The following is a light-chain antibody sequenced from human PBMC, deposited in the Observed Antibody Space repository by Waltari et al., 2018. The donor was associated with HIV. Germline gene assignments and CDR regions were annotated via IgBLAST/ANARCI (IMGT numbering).Light chain of an antibody. Sequence: NFMLTQPYSVSGSAGKTVTISCTRDSGSIGSNYVQWFQQRPGSSPRTLIFEDNQSPSGVSDRFSASIDSSSNSSSLTISGLKTEDEGHYYCQSYDTKTHWVFGGGSKLTVL. CDR1: SGSIGSNY. CDR2: EDN. CDR3: QSYDTKTHWV. V-gene: IGLV6-57*01. J-gene: IGLJ3*02.